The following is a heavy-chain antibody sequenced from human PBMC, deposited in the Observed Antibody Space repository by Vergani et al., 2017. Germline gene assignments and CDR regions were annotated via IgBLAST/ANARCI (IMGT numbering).Heavy chain of an antibody. CDR3: AGDSGSYSKWVGWFDP. D-gene: IGHD1-26*01. J-gene: IGHJ5*02. Sequence: QVQLVQSGAEVKKPGSSVKVSCKASGGTFSSYAISWVRQAPGQGLEWMGGIIPIFGTANSAQKFQGRVTITADKSTSTAYMELSSLRSEDTAVYYCAGDSGSYSKWVGWFDPWGQGTLVTVSS. CDR1: GGTFSSYA. CDR2: IIPIFGTA. V-gene: IGHV1-69*06.